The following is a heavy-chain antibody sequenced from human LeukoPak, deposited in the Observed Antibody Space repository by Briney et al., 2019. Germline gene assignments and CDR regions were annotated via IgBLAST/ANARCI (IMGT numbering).Heavy chain of an antibody. CDR1: GFTFSDYY. CDR3: AKDKGIQAAVGMDY. D-gene: IGHD6-13*01. CDR2: ISSSGSTI. J-gene: IGHJ4*02. Sequence: GGSLRLSCAASGFTFSDYYMSWIRQAPGKGLEWVSYISSSGSTIYYADSVKGRFTISRDNAKNSLYLQMNSLRAEDMALYYCAKDKGIQAAVGMDYWGQGTLVTVSS. V-gene: IGHV3-11*01.